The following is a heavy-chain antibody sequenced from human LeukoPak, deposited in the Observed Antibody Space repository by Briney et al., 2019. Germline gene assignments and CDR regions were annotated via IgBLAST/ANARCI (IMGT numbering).Heavy chain of an antibody. CDR2: ISPDSNYE. D-gene: IGHD5-12*01. Sequence: GESLRLSCAASRFTFSTYSMNWLRLAPGKGLEWVSSISPDSNYEYYVDSVKGRFTISRDNAKSSLYLQMNSLRAEDTAVYYCVRGGYRGFDYEYWGQGTLVTVSS. V-gene: IGHV3-21*01. J-gene: IGHJ4*02. CDR3: VRGGYRGFDYEY. CDR1: RFTFSTYS.